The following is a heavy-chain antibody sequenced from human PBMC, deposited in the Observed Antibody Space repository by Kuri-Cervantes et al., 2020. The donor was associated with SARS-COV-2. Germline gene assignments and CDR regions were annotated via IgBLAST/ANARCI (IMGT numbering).Heavy chain of an antibody. D-gene: IGHD5-12*01. V-gene: IGHV4-34*01. CDR1: GGSFSGYY. CDR3: ASGGYSGYDTGDY. Sequence: ESLKISCAVYGGSFSGYYWSWIRQPPGKGLEWIGEINHSGSTNYNPSLKSRVTVSVDTSKNQFSLKLSSVTAADTAVYYCASGGYSGYDTGDYWGQGTLVTVSS. J-gene: IGHJ4*02. CDR2: INHSGST.